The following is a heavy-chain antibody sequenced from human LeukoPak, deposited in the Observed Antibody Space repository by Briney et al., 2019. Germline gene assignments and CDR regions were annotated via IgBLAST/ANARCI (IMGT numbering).Heavy chain of an antibody. CDR2: INHSGST. CDR3: ARVLHGSGSYPDY. D-gene: IGHD3-10*01. V-gene: IGHV4-34*01. Sequence: SETLSLTCAVYGGSFSGYYWSWIRQPPGKGLEWIGEINHSGSTNYNLSLKSRVTISVDTSKNQFSLKLSSVTAADTAVYYCARVLHGSGSYPDYWGQGTLVTVSS. CDR1: GGSFSGYY. J-gene: IGHJ4*02.